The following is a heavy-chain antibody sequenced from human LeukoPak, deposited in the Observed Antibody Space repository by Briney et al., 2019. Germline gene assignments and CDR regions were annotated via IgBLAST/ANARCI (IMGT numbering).Heavy chain of an antibody. J-gene: IGHJ4*02. CDR3: ARDSTIGKFDY. Sequence: GGSLRHSCAASGFTVSSKYMSWVRQAPGKGLEWVSVIYSGGTTYYADSVRGRFTISRDNSKNTLYLQMNSLRAEDTAVYYCARDSTIGKFDYWGQGTLVTVSS. D-gene: IGHD3-9*01. CDR1: GFTVSSKY. CDR2: IYSGGTT. V-gene: IGHV3-53*01.